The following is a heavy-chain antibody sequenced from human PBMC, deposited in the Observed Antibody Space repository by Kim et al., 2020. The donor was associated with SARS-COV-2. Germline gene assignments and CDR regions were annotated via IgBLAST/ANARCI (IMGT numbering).Heavy chain of an antibody. Sequence: SETLSLTCNVSGASMKDYFWSWIRQPPGKGLEWIGYIYYSGSINYNPSLKSRLTISVDMSKNQVSLNLNSVTAADTAVYYCAGGGSYRSENWGQGTLVTVSS. J-gene: IGHJ4*02. CDR3: AGGGSYRSEN. CDR1: GASMKDYF. D-gene: IGHD3-16*02. V-gene: IGHV4-59*12. CDR2: IYYSGSI.